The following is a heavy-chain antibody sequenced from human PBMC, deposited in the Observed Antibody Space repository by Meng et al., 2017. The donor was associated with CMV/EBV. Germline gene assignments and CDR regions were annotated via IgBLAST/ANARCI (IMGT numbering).Heavy chain of an antibody. J-gene: IGHJ4*02. CDR2: INHSGST. CDR1: GGSFSGYY. CDR3: ARRVRASPYYYDSSCYYPH. D-gene: IGHD3-22*01. Sequence: GSLRLSCAVYGGSFSGYYWSWIRQPPGKGLEWIGEINHSGSTNYHPSLKSRVTISVDTSKNQFSLKLSSVTAADTGVYYWARRVRASPYYYDSSCYYPHWGQGTLVTSPQ. V-gene: IGHV4-34*01.